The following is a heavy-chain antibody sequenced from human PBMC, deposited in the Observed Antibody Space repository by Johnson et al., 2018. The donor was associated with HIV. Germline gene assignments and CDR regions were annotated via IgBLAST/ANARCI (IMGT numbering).Heavy chain of an antibody. J-gene: IGHJ3*02. V-gene: IGHV3-30*04. CDR1: GFTFSSYA. Sequence: QEQMVESGGGVVQPGRSLRLSCAASGFTFSSYAMHWVRQAPGKGLEWVAVISYDGSNKYYADSVKGRFTISRDNSKNTLYLQMNSLRAEDTAVYYCARDRGAFDIGGQGTMVTVSS. CDR2: ISYDGSNK. CDR3: ARDRGAFDI.